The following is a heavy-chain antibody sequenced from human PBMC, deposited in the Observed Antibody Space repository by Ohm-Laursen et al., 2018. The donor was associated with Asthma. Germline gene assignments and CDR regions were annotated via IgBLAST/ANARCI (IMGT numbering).Heavy chain of an antibody. CDR1: GGTFNDDG. V-gene: IGHV1-69*13. CDR3: AREAEIATVTGDAFEF. J-gene: IGHJ3*01. D-gene: IGHD5-24*01. CDR2: IIPSLGTP. Sequence: SVKVSCKASGGTFNDDGLSWVRQAPGEGLEWMGGIIPSLGTPTYARRFQGRVTITADESTSTAYLEMSSLRSEDTAVYYCAREAEIATVTGDAFEFWGQGTVVSVSS.